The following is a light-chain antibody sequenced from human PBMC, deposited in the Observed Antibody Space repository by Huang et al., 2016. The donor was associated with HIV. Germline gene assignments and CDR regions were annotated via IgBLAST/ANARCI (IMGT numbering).Light chain of an antibody. CDR2: DTS. V-gene: IGKV3-11*01. CDR3: HQRAGWPL. J-gene: IGKJ4*02. Sequence: EVVLTQSPATLSLSPGERATLSCRASKTISSYLAWYQHKPGQPPRLLIYDTSKGATGIPARFSGSGSGTDFTLTISSLEPEDFAVYYCHQRAGWPLFGGGTKVEIK. CDR1: KTISSY.